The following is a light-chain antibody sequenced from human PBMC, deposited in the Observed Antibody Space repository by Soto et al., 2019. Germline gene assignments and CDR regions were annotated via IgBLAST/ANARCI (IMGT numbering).Light chain of an antibody. CDR3: SSYTSSTTLYV. V-gene: IGLV2-14*03. CDR1: SSDVGNYNY. CDR2: DVS. Sequence: QSALTQPASVSGSPGQSITISCTGASSDVGNYNYVSWYQQHPGKAPKLIIYDVSNRPSGVSNRFSGSKSGNTASLTISGLQAEDEADYYCSSYTSSTTLYVFGTGTKQTVL. J-gene: IGLJ1*01.